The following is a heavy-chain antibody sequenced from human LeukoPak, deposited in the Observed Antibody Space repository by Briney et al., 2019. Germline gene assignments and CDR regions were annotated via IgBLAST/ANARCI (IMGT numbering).Heavy chain of an antibody. CDR1: GFTFSSYW. V-gene: IGHV3-7*03. D-gene: IGHD2-21*02. J-gene: IGHJ2*01. Sequence: GGSLRLSCAASGFTFSSYWMSWVRQAPGRGLDWVANIKQDGSEKYYGDSVKGRFTISRDNAKNTLYRQMNSLRAEDTAVYYCAKLVVVTATYWYFDLWGRGTLVSVSS. CDR3: AKLVVVTATYWYFDL. CDR2: IKQDGSEK.